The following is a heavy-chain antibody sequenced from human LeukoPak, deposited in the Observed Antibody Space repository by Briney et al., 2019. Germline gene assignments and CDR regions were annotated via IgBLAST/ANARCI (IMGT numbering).Heavy chain of an antibody. Sequence: GGSLRLSCAASGFTFSSYSMNWVRQAPGKGLEWVSSISSSSSYIYYADSVKGRFTISRDNAKNSLYLQMNSLRAEDTAVYYCASPREVPAANDAFDIWGQGTMVTVSS. V-gene: IGHV3-21*01. D-gene: IGHD2-2*01. CDR1: GFTFSSYS. CDR2: ISSSSSYI. J-gene: IGHJ3*02. CDR3: ASPREVPAANDAFDI.